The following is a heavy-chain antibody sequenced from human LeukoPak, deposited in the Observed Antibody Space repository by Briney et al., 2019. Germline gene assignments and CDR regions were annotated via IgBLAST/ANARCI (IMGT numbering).Heavy chain of an antibody. Sequence: SETLSLTCTVSGGSLSSGSYYWGWDRQGGGRGGEGIGRIYTSGSTNYHPSLKSRVTISVDTSKTQFSLKLSSVTAADTAVYYCAREGARYSGYDSWGQGTLVTVSS. CDR1: GGSLSSGSYY. CDR2: IYTSGST. V-gene: IGHV4-61*02. CDR3: AREGARYSGYDS. J-gene: IGHJ4*02. D-gene: IGHD5-12*01.